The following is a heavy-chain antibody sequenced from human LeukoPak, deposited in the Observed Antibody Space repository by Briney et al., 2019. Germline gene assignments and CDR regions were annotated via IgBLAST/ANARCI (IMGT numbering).Heavy chain of an antibody. J-gene: IGHJ4*02. V-gene: IGHV3-48*01. CDR1: GFAFNDYA. Sequence: GGSVRLSCVASGFAFNDYAMNWVRQAPGKGLEGVSHINRDSTTIYYAESVKGRFTISRDNAKNSLYLQVSSLRAEDTAVYYRAKYGSGSYYKDPFDYWGQGTLVTVSS. CDR3: AKYGSGSYYKDPFDY. CDR2: INRDSTTI. D-gene: IGHD3-10*01.